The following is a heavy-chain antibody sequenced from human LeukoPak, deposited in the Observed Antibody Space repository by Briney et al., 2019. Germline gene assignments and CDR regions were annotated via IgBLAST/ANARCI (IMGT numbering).Heavy chain of an antibody. J-gene: IGHJ4*02. CDR3: AKGGATILDY. CDR1: GFTFSSYG. V-gene: IGHV3-30*02. Sequence: GGSLRLSCAASGFTFSSYGMHWVRQAPGKGLEWVAFIRYDGSNKYYADSVKGRFTISRDNSKNTLDLQMNSLRAEDTAVYYCAKGGATILDYWGQGTLVTVSS. D-gene: IGHD1-26*01. CDR2: IRYDGSNK.